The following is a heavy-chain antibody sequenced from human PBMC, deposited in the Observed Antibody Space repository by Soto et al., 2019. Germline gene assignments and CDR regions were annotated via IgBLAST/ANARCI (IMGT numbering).Heavy chain of an antibody. CDR3: TRSEDEYSSTYDAFDI. CDR2: IRSKAYGGTT. Sequence: PGGSLRLSCTASGFTFGDYAMSWFRQAPGKGLEWVGFIRSKAYGGTTEYAASVKGRFTISRDDSKSIAYLQMNSLKTEDTAVYYCTRSEDEYSSTYDAFDIWGQGTMVTVSS. CDR1: GFTFGDYA. D-gene: IGHD6-6*01. V-gene: IGHV3-49*03. J-gene: IGHJ3*02.